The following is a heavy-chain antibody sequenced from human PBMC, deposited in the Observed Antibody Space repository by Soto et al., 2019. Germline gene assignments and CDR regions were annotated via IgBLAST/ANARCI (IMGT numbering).Heavy chain of an antibody. D-gene: IGHD4-17*01. CDR2: INSSRSYI. J-gene: IGHJ3*02. CDR3: ARDRNGDTAPPNIDAFDI. Sequence: GGSLRLSCAVSGFTFGSYSMNWVRQAPGKGLEWVSSINSSRSYIYYADTVKGRFTISRDNAKNSLYLQMNSLRAEDTAVYYCARDRNGDTAPPNIDAFDIWGQGTMVTVSS. CDR1: GFTFGSYS. V-gene: IGHV3-21*01.